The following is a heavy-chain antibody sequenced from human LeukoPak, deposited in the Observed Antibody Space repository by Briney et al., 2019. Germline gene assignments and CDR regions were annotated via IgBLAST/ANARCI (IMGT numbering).Heavy chain of an antibody. V-gene: IGHV4-39*01. CDR3: ARRTSRYHMDV. J-gene: IGHJ6*03. D-gene: IGHD2-2*01. CDR1: GGSISSSSYY. Sequence: SETLSLTCTVSGGSISSSSYYWGWIRQPPGKGLEWIGSIYYSGNTYYNPSLKSRVTISVDTSKNQFSLKLSSVTAADTAVYYCARRTSRYHMDVWGKGTTVTVSS. CDR2: IYYSGNT.